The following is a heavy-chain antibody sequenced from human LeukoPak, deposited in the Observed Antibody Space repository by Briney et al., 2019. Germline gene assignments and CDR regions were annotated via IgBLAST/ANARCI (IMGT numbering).Heavy chain of an antibody. Sequence: ASVKVSCKASGYTFTGYYMHWVRQAPGQGLEWMGWINPNSGGTNYAQKFQGRVTMTRDTSISTAYMELSRLRSDDTAAYYCARDSSVIRYFDWLLSYDAFDIWGQGTMVTVSS. CDR3: ARDSSVIRYFDWLLSYDAFDI. V-gene: IGHV1-2*02. CDR1: GYTFTGYY. J-gene: IGHJ3*02. D-gene: IGHD3-9*01. CDR2: INPNSGGT.